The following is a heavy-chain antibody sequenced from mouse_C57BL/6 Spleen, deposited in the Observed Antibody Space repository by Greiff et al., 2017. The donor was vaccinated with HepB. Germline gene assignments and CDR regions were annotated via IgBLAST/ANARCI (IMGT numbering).Heavy chain of an antibody. CDR2: ISSGSSTI. CDR1: GFTFSDYG. V-gene: IGHV5-17*01. Sequence: EVKVVESGGGLVKPGGSLKLSCAASGFTFSDYGMHWVRQAPEKGLEWVAYISSGSSTIYYADTVKGRFTISRDNAKNTLFLQMTSLRSEDTAMYYCARKSIYYFDYWGQGTTLTVSS. D-gene: IGHD2-10*02. J-gene: IGHJ2*01. CDR3: ARKSIYYFDY.